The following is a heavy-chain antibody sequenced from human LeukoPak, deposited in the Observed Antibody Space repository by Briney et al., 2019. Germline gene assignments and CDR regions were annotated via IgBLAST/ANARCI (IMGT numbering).Heavy chain of an antibody. CDR1: GGSISSSSYY. CDR3: ASRRTNTAYGYDYVSVYYFAY. D-gene: IGHD5-12*01. Sequence: PSETLSLTCTVSGGSISSSSYYWGWIRQPPGKGLECIGSIYYSGSTYYNPSLKSRVTISVDTSKNQFSLKLSSVTAADTAVYYCASRRTNTAYGYDYVSVYYFAYWGQGTLVTVSS. CDR2: IYYSGST. J-gene: IGHJ4*02. V-gene: IGHV4-39*01.